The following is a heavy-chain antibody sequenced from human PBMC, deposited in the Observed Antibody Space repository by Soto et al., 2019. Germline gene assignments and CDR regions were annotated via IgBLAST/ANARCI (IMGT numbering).Heavy chain of an antibody. D-gene: IGHD1-1*01. J-gene: IGHJ5*02. V-gene: IGHV4-4*02. CDR3: AGNGDRTRPACIFCCFDA. Sequence: SETLCVTCVVASGSIFNVGWWSWVSKSPGKGLEWIGETSHDGVTNYNPSLEGRVTISIDKSKNQFYLDLNSVTAADTPMYNYAGNGDRTRPACIFCCFDAWGQGTMVTVSS. CDR2: TSHDGVT. CDR1: SGSIFNVGW.